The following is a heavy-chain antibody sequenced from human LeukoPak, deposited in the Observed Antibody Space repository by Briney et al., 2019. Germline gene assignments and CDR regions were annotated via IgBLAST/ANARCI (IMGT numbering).Heavy chain of an antibody. CDR2: MSWNSGSI. CDR1: GFTFDDYA. CDR3: EKDIFAMVRGVVDY. J-gene: IGHJ4*02. V-gene: IGHV3-9*01. D-gene: IGHD3-10*01. Sequence: QPGRSLRLSCAASGFTFDDYAMHWVRQAPGKGLEWVSGMSWNSGSIGYADSVKGRFTISRDNAKTSLYLKMNSLRAEDTALYYCEKDIFAMVRGVVDYWGQGTLVTVSS.